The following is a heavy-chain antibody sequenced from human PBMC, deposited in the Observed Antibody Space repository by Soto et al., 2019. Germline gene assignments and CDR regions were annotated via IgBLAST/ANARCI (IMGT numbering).Heavy chain of an antibody. CDR3: ARAYRSGPRRAYSSGWDYFDY. CDR1: GFTFSSYW. V-gene: IGHV3-7*03. J-gene: IGHJ4*02. D-gene: IGHD6-19*01. CDR2: IKQDGSEK. Sequence: GGSLRLSCAASGFTFSSYWMSWVRQAPGKGLEWVANIKQDGSEKYYVDSVKGRFTISRDSAKNSLYLQMNSLRAEDTAVYYCARAYRSGPRRAYSSGWDYFDYWGQGTLVTVSS.